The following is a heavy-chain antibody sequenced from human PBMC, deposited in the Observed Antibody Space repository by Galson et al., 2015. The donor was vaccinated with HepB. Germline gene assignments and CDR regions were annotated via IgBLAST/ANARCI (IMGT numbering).Heavy chain of an antibody. CDR1: GDSVSSNSAA. V-gene: IGHV6-1*01. Sequence: CAISGDSVSSNSAAWNWIRQSPSRGLEWLGRTYYRSEWYNDYAVSVKSRITINPDTSKNQFSLQLNSVTPEDTAVYYCARDEYCSGGSCLEEYYYGMDVWGQGTTVTVSS. CDR3: ARDEYCSGGSCLEEYYYGMDV. D-gene: IGHD2-15*01. J-gene: IGHJ6*02. CDR2: TYYRSEWYN.